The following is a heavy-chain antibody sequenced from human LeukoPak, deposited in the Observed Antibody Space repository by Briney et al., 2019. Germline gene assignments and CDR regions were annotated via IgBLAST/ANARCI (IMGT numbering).Heavy chain of an antibody. CDR2: ISSSSSYI. D-gene: IGHD1-26*01. CDR1: GFTFSSYS. Sequence: PGGSLRLSCAASGFTFSSYSMNWVRQAPGKGLEWVSSISSSSSYIYYADSVKGRFTISRDNAKNSLYLQMNSLRAEDTAVYYCARDFFRVGATSAYWGQGTLVTVPS. J-gene: IGHJ4*02. CDR3: ARDFFRVGATSAY. V-gene: IGHV3-21*01.